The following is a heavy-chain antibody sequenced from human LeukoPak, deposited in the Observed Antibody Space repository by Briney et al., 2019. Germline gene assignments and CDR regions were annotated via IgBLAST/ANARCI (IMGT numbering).Heavy chain of an antibody. D-gene: IGHD2-15*01. CDR3: ARDIWEVAAGARLDY. J-gene: IGHJ4*02. V-gene: IGHV3-33*01. CDR2: IWYDGSDK. CDR1: GFTFSSYG. Sequence: GGSLRLSCAASGFTFSSYGMHWVRQAPGKGLEWVAVIWYDGSDKYYADSVKGRITISRDNSKNTLNLQMNSLRAEDTAVYYCARDIWEVAAGARLDYWGQGTLVTVSS.